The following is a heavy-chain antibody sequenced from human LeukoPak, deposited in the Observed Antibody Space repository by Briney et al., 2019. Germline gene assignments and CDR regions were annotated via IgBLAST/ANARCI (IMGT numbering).Heavy chain of an antibody. Sequence: SVTVSCKAAGYIFTSHFMHWVRQAPGQGLEWMGIIYPGGNYTNYAQKFHDRVTMTRDTSASTIYMELSSLKSEDTAVYYCARATDQEFDYWGQGTVVTVSS. CDR2: IYPGGNYT. CDR3: ARATDQEFDY. V-gene: IGHV1-46*01. CDR1: GYIFTSHF. D-gene: IGHD2-2*01. J-gene: IGHJ4*02.